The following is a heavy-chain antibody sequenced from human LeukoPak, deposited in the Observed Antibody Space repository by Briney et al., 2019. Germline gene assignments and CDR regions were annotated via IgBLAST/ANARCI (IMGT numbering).Heavy chain of an antibody. CDR2: IRYDGSDK. CDR1: GFTFSSYG. J-gene: IGHJ4*02. V-gene: IGHV3-30*02. Sequence: GGSLRLSCAASGFTFSSYGMHWVRQAPGKGLEWVAFIRYDGSDKYYADSVKGRFTISRDNSKNTLYLQMNSLRAEDTAVYYCAKGPGFYFDYWGRGTLVTVSS. CDR3: AKGPGFYFDY.